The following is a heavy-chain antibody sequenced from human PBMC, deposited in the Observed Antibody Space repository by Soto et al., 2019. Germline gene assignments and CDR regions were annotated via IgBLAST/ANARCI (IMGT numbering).Heavy chain of an antibody. D-gene: IGHD3-22*01. CDR3: ARVKGYYDSSGYGDY. V-gene: IGHV4-34*01. J-gene: IGHJ4*02. CDR2: INHSGST. Sequence: SETLSLTCAVYGGSFSGYYWSWIRQPPGKGLEWVGEINHSGSTNYNPSLKSRVTISVDTSKNQFSLKLSSVTAADTAVYYCARVKGYYDSSGYGDYWGQGTLVTVSS. CDR1: GGSFSGYY.